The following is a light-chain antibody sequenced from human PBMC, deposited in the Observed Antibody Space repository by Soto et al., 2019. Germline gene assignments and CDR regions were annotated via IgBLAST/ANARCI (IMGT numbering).Light chain of an antibody. J-gene: IGKJ2*01. CDR2: DIS. CDR1: QSINNK. Sequence: EIVMAQSPATLSVSPGERATLSCRASQSINNKLAWYQQKPGRVPRLLIYDISTRATGIPARFSGSGSGTEFTLTISSLQSEDFAIYYCQQYYNWPPYTFGQGTKLEIK. CDR3: QQYYNWPPYT. V-gene: IGKV3-15*01.